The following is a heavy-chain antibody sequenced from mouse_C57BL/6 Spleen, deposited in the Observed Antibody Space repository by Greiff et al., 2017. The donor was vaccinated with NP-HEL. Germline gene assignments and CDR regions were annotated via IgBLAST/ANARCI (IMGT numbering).Heavy chain of an antibody. CDR2: ISDGGSYT. J-gene: IGHJ2*01. Sequence: EVKLMESGGGLVKPGGSLKLSCAASGFTFSSYAMSWVRQTPEKRLEWVATISDGGSYTYYPDNVKGRFTISRDNAKNNLYLQMSHLKSEDTAMYYCARVEVLRSYFDYWGQGTTLTVSS. CDR1: GFTFSSYA. V-gene: IGHV5-4*03. CDR3: ARVEVLRSYFDY. D-gene: IGHD1-1*01.